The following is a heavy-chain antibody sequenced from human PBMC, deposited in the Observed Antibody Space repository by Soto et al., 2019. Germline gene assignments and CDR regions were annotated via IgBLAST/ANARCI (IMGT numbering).Heavy chain of an antibody. V-gene: IGHV3-23*01. CDR1: GFTFSSYA. Sequence: GGSLRLSCAASGFTFSSYAMSWVRQAPGKGLEWVSAISGSGGSTYYADSVKGRFTISRDNSKNTLYLQMNSLRAEDTAVYYCAKGTLGPITIPPGIAFDIWGQGTMVTVSS. D-gene: IGHD3-10*01. CDR2: ISGSGGST. CDR3: AKGTLGPITIPPGIAFDI. J-gene: IGHJ3*02.